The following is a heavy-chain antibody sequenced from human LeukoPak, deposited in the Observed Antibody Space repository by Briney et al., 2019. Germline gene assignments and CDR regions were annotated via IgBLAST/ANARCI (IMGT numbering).Heavy chain of an antibody. V-gene: IGHV1-69*13. CDR3: ARDRGIAAPLRGSFGGVIASDY. CDR1: GGTFSSYA. CDR2: IIPIFGTA. Sequence: SVKVSCKASGGTFSSYAISWVRQAPGQGLEWMGGIIPIFGTANYAQKFQGRVTITADESTSTAYMELSSLRSEDTAVYYCARDRGIAAPLRGSFGGVIASDYWGQGTLVTVSS. D-gene: IGHD3-16*02. J-gene: IGHJ4*02.